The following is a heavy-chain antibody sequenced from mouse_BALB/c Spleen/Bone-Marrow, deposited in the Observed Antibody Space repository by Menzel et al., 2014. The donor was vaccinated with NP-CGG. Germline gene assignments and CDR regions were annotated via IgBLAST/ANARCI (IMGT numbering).Heavy chain of an antibody. Sequence: QVQLQQSGAELVRPGSSVKISCKASGYAFSSYWMNWVKQRPGQGLEWIGQIYPGDGDTNYNGKFKGKATLTADKSSSTAYMQLSSLTSEDSAVYFCARGDGNYPFYAMDYWGQGTSVTVSP. D-gene: IGHD2-1*01. J-gene: IGHJ4*01. V-gene: IGHV1-80*01. CDR3: ARGDGNYPFYAMDY. CDR2: IYPGDGDT. CDR1: GYAFSSYW.